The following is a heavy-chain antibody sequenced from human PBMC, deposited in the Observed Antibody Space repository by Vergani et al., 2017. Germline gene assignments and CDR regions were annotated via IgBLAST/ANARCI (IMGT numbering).Heavy chain of an antibody. CDR1: GYTFTAYY. Sequence: QVQLVQSGAEVGKPGASVKISCKASGYTFTAYYIHWVRQAPEQGLEWVGVISPDGFSTFYAQKFQGRVTITRDTSTSTVYVEVTSLRSDDTAVYYCAGVMVGCSRTNCFADHWGQGTLVTVSS. D-gene: IGHD2-2*01. V-gene: IGHV1-46*01. J-gene: IGHJ4*02. CDR3: AGVMVGCSRTNCFADH. CDR2: ISPDGFST.